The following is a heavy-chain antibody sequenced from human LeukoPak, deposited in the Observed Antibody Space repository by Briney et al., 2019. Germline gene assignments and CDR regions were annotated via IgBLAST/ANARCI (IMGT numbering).Heavy chain of an antibody. CDR2: SYIDGIST. CDR1: GFTFSKYW. CDR3: VTGQLDSLYYFDY. D-gene: IGHD1-1*01. J-gene: IGHJ4*02. V-gene: IGHV3-74*01. Sequence: GGSLRLSCAASGFTFSKYWMHWVRQGPGKGLVWVSRSYIDGISTTYADSVKGRFTISRDNAKNTLYLQMNSLRAEDTAVYYCVTGQLDSLYYFDYWGQGTLVTVSS.